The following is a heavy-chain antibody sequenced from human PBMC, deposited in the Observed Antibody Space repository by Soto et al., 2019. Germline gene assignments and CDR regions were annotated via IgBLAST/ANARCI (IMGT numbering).Heavy chain of an antibody. V-gene: IGHV3-23*01. D-gene: IGHD1-26*01. CDR2: ISDSGIST. Sequence: EVQLLESGGGLIQPGGSLRLSCEVSGFTFSDYAMAWVRQGPGKGLEWVSSISDSGISTYYGDSVKGRFTISRDNSKNTLFLQMNSLRAADTAVYYCAKDARRTGIVGQWVGWGQGTLVTVSS. J-gene: IGHJ4*02. CDR3: AKDARRTGIVGQWVG. CDR1: GFTFSDYA.